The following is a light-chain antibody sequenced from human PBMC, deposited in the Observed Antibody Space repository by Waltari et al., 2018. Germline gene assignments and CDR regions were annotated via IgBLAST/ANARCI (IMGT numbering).Light chain of an antibody. Sequence: QSALTQPHSAYGSPGQSVPLSCTGTSSDVGSYNYVSWYQRHPGQAPKFMIYEVSKRPSGVPDRFSGSKSGNTASLTVSGLQAEDEADYYCSSYAGSYTWVFGGGTKLTVL. V-gene: IGLV2-8*01. CDR3: SSYAGSYTWV. CDR1: SSDVGSYNY. CDR2: EVS. J-gene: IGLJ3*02.